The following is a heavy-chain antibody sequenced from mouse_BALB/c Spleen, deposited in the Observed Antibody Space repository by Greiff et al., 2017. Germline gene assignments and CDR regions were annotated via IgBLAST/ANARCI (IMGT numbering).Heavy chain of an antibody. D-gene: IGHD1-1*01. Sequence: VMLVESGPGLVQPSQSLSITCTVSGFSLTSYGVHWVRQSPGKGLEWLGVIWSGGSTDYNAAFISRLSISKDNSKSQVFFKMNSLQANDTAIYYCARKPQNYYGSIYAMDYWGQGTSVTVSS. J-gene: IGHJ4*01. V-gene: IGHV2-2*02. CDR1: GFSLTSYG. CDR2: IWSGGST. CDR3: ARKPQNYYGSIYAMDY.